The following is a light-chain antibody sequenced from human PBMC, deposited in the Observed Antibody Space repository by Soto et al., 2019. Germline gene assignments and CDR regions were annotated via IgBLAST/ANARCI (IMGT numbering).Light chain of an antibody. V-gene: IGLV1-40*01. CDR3: QSYDSSLSGYV. CDR1: SSNIGAGYE. CDR2: ENN. Sequence: QSVLTQPPSVSEAPGQRVTISCTGSSSNIGAGYEAHWYQQVPGTAPKLLIYENNNRPSGVPDRFSGSKSGTSASLAITGLQEEEEAEYYCQSYDSSLSGYVFGTGTKVTVL. J-gene: IGLJ1*01.